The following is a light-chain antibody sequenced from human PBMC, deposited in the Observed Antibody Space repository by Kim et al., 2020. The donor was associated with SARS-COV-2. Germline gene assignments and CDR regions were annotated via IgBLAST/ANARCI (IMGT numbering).Light chain of an antibody. V-gene: IGKV2-30*01. J-gene: IGKJ2*01. CDR1: QNLVYSDGNTY. CDR2: KIS. CDR3: MQGTHWPPYT. Sequence: DVVMTQSPLSLSVTLGQPASISRRSSQNLVYSDGNTYLNWFHQRPGQSPRRLIYKISNRDSGVPDRFSGSGSGTDFTLKISRVEAEDVGVYYCMQGTHWPPYTFGQGTKLEI.